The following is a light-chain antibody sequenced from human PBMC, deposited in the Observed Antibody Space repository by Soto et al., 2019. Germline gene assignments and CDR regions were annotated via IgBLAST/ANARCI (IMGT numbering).Light chain of an antibody. CDR1: QTISSW. Sequence: DIQMTQSPSTLSGSVGDRVTITCRASQTISSWLAWYQQKPGKAPKLLIYAASSLQSGVPSRFSGSGSGTDFTLTISSLQPEDFAIYYCQQTYTTPEITFGQGTRLEIK. V-gene: IGKV1-39*01. J-gene: IGKJ5*01. CDR3: QQTYTTPEIT. CDR2: AAS.